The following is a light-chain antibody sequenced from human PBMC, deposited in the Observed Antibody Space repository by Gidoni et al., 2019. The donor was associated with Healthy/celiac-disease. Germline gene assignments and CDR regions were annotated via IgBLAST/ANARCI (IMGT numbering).Light chain of an antibody. CDR3: QQYNSYPCT. CDR1: QSISSW. Sequence: DIQMTQSPSTLSASVGDRVTITCRASQSISSWLAWYQQKPGKAPKLLIYDASSLESGVPSRFSGSGSGTEFTLTISSLQPDDFATYYCQQYNSYPCTFXQXTKLEIK. CDR2: DAS. V-gene: IGKV1-5*01. J-gene: IGKJ2*02.